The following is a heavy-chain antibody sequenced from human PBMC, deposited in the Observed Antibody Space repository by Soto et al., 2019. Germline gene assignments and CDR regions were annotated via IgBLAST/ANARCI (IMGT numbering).Heavy chain of an antibody. J-gene: IGHJ4*02. CDR1: GFTFSTCA. CDR2: IGGSGGRT. V-gene: IGHV3-23*01. Sequence: EVQLLESGGGLVQPGGSLRLSCAASGFTFSTCAMSWVRQAPGKGLEWVSSIGGSGGRTYQADSVKGRFTISRDDSKNALYLQMNSLRAEDTAVYYCAKDPSYYGGNLRGSYFDYWGQGTLVTVS. CDR3: AKDPSYYGGNLRGSYFDY. D-gene: IGHD4-17*01.